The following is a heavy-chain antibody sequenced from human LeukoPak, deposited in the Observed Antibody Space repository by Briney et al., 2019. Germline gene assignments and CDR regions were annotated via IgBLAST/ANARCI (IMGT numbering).Heavy chain of an antibody. CDR1: GFTFSSYG. V-gene: IGHV3-30*02. CDR3: AKCQRYYYGSGSYYWVYMDV. D-gene: IGHD3-10*01. J-gene: IGHJ6*03. CDR2: IRYDGSNK. Sequence: PGGSLRLSCAASGFTFSSYGMHWVRQAPGKGLEWVAFIRYDGSNKYYADSVKGRFTISRDNSKNTLYLQMDSLRAEDTAVYYCAKCQRYYYGSGSYYWVYMDVWGKGTTVTISS.